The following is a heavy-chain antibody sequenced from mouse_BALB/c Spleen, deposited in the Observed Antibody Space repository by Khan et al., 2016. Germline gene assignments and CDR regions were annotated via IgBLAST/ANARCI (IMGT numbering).Heavy chain of an antibody. D-gene: IGHD2-4*01. CDR1: GYTFTEYI. Sequence: QVQLQPSGAELVKPGASVKLSCKASGYTFTEYIIHWVKQRSGQGLEWIGWFYPGSGSIKYNEKFKDKATLTADKSSSTVYMELSRLTSEDSAVYFCARHEGRTMITTVYFDYWGQGTTLTVSS. CDR2: FYPGSGSI. CDR3: ARHEGRTMITTVYFDY. J-gene: IGHJ2*01. V-gene: IGHV1-62-2*01.